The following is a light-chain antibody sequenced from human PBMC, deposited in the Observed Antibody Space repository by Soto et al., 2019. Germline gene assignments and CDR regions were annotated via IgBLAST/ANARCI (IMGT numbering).Light chain of an antibody. CDR2: EVN. CDR1: SSDIGGYNF. J-gene: IGLJ2*01. V-gene: IGLV2-14*01. CDR3: SSDTTSSTLI. Sequence: QSALTQPASVSGSPGQSITISCTGTSSDIGGYNFVSWYQQHPGKAPKLLIHEVNNRPSGVSIRFSASKSGNTASLTISGHQAEDEADYYCSSDTTSSTLIFGGGTKLTVL.